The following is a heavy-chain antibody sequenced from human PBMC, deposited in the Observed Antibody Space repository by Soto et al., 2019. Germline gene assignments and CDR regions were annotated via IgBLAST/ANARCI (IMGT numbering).Heavy chain of an antibody. V-gene: IGHV3-23*01. CDR1: GFTFSSYA. CDR3: AKDLAVWSFSQLVLLVPDY. Sequence: GGSLRLSCAASGFTFSSYAMSWVRQAPGKGLEWVSAISGSGGSTYYADSVKGRFTISRDNSKNTLYLQMNSLRAKDTAVYYCAKDLAVWSFSQLVLLVPDYWGQGTLVTVSS. J-gene: IGHJ4*02. D-gene: IGHD6-13*01. CDR2: ISGSGGST.